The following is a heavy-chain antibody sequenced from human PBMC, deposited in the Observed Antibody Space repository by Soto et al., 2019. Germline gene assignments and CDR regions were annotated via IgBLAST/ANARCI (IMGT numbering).Heavy chain of an antibody. Sequence: GGSLRLSCAASGFTFSSYSMNWVRQAPGKGLEWVSSISSSSSYIYYAGSVKGRFTISRDNAKNSLYLQMNSLRAEDTAVYYCARDLRVIRIKQLVSGVYHYGMDVWGQGTTVTVSS. J-gene: IGHJ6*02. D-gene: IGHD6-13*01. CDR1: GFTFSSYS. CDR2: ISSSSSYI. CDR3: ARDLRVIRIKQLVSGVYHYGMDV. V-gene: IGHV3-21*01.